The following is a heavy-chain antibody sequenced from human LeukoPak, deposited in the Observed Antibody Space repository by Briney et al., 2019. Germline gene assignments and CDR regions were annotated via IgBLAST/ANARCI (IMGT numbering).Heavy chain of an antibody. CDR2: INPSGDPT. Sequence: GASVKVSCKASGYTFTSYYMHWVRQAPGQGLEWVGIINPSGDPTTYAQKFQGRVTMTSDMSTSTVYMELSRLRSDDTAVYYCASVEMATIIPYWGQGTLVTVSS. CDR1: GYTFTSYY. CDR3: ASVEMATIIPY. V-gene: IGHV1-46*01. D-gene: IGHD5-24*01. J-gene: IGHJ4*02.